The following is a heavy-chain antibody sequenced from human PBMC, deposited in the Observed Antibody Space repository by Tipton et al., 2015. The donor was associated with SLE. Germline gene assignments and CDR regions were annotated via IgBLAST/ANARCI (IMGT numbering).Heavy chain of an antibody. V-gene: IGHV4-38-2*02. CDR3: ARSRGSSNFDPPGY. D-gene: IGHD3-16*01. CDR1: GYFISSGYY. Sequence: TLSLTCTVSGYFISSGYYWGWIRQPPGKGLEWIGIAYHSGSTYYNPSLESRVTISIDTSKNQFSLKLTSVTAADTAVYYCARSRGSSNFDPPGYWGQGTLVTVSS. J-gene: IGHJ4*02. CDR2: AYHSGST.